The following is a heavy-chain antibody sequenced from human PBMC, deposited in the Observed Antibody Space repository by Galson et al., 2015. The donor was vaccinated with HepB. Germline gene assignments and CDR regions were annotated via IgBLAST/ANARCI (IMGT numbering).Heavy chain of an antibody. J-gene: IGHJ5*01. CDR3: ARGPPNWGFDF. D-gene: IGHD7-27*01. CDR2: MSPNSGNT. Sequence: QSGAEVKKPGASVKVSCKASGYTFTNYDINWVRQATGQGLEWMGWMSPNSGNTGYAQKFQGRVTMTRNNSISTAYMELSSLRSEDTAVYSCARGPPNWGFDFWGQGTLVTVSS. CDR1: GYTFTNYD. V-gene: IGHV1-8*01.